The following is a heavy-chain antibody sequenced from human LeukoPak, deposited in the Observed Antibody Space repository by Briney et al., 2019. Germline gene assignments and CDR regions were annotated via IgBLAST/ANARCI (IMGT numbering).Heavy chain of an antibody. CDR1: GFTFSSYS. CDR3: TTLTVASHSDY. Sequence: PGGSLRLSCAASGFTFSSYSINWVRQAPGKGLEWVSSISTSSSYIYYADSVKGRFTISRDDAKNSLFLQMNSLRAEDTAVYYCTTLTVASHSDYWGPGTLVTVSS. CDR2: ISTSSSYI. V-gene: IGHV3-21*01. D-gene: IGHD4-11*01. J-gene: IGHJ4*02.